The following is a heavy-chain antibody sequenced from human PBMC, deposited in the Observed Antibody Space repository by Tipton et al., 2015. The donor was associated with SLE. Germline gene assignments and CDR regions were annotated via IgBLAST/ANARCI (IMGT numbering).Heavy chain of an antibody. CDR3: RTGGHYDAFDI. Sequence: SLRLSCAASGFTFSSYEMNWVRQAPGKGLEWVAVISYDGSDKYYADSVKGRFTVSRDNSKNTLYLQMNSLRAEDTAVYYCRTGGHYDAFDIWGQGTMVTVSS. CDR2: ISYDGSDK. V-gene: IGHV3-30-3*01. D-gene: IGHD7-27*01. J-gene: IGHJ3*02. CDR1: GFTFSSYE.